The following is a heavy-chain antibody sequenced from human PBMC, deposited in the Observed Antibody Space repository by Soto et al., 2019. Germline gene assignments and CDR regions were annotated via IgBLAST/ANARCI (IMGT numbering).Heavy chain of an antibody. J-gene: IGHJ6*02. CDR2: IIPIFGPA. CDR1: GGTFSSNS. D-gene: IGHD1-1*01. Sequence: SVKVSCKSSGGTFSSNSINWVRQAPGQGLEWMGGIIPIFGPANFAKKFQGRVTITADESTTTAYMELSSLTSEDTAVYYCATGSFTSTGGRIGYHYNAMDVWGQGTTVTVSS. V-gene: IGHV1-69*13. CDR3: ATGSFTSTGGRIGYHYNAMDV.